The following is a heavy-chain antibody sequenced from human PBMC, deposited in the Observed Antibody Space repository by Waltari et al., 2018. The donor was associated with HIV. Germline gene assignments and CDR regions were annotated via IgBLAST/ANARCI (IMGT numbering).Heavy chain of an antibody. Sequence: QVQLQESGPGLVKPSETLSLTCGVSGYPITSGYHWGWIRQPPGMGREWIGGIFHSGSAYYNPPLRSRVTISVDTSKNQFSLKLNSVTAADTAVYFCARSEGAQTATIFDRWGQGTLVTVSS. CDR2: IFHSGSA. CDR1: GYPITSGYH. D-gene: IGHD3-3*01. CDR3: ARSEGAQTATIFDR. V-gene: IGHV4-38-2*01. J-gene: IGHJ4*02.